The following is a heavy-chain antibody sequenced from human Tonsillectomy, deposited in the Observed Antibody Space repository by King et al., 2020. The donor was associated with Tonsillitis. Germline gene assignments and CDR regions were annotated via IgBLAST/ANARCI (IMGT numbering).Heavy chain of an antibody. Sequence: VQLQESGPGLVKPSQTLSLTCTVSGGSISSGAYYWSWIRQHPGKGLEWIGNIYYSGRTYYNPSLESRLTISVDTSNNQFSLKLSSVTAADTAVYYCARVIAAALYLDYWGQGTLVTVSS. J-gene: IGHJ4*02. CDR2: IYYSGRT. CDR1: GGSISSGAYY. CDR3: ARVIAAALYLDY. V-gene: IGHV4-31*03. D-gene: IGHD6-13*01.